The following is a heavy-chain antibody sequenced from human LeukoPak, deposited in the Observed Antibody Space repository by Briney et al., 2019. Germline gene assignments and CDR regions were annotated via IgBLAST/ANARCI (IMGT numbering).Heavy chain of an antibody. Sequence: GGSLRLSCAASGFTFSNYGMHWVRQAPGKGLEWVAGVSDDGGNKYYADSVKGRFTISRDNSKNTLYLQMNSLRTEDTAVYYCARLSSYYDFWSGYSSWGQGTLVTVSS. CDR2: VSDDGGNK. CDR1: GFTFSNYG. J-gene: IGHJ5*02. V-gene: IGHV3-30*03. CDR3: ARLSSYYDFWSGYSS. D-gene: IGHD3-3*01.